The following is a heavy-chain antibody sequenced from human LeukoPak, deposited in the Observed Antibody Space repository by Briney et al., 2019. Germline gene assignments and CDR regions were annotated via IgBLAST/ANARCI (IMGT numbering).Heavy chain of an antibody. CDR3: ARGVGYCSSTSCYTPYYYYMDV. V-gene: IGHV4-59*01. CDR1: GGSISSYY. D-gene: IGHD2-2*02. J-gene: IGHJ6*03. Sequence: SETLSLTCTVSGGSISSYYGSWIRQPPGKGLEWIGYIYYSGRTNYNPSLKSRVTTSVDTSKNQFSLKLSSVTAADTAVYYCARGVGYCSSTSCYTPYYYYMDVWGKGTTVTVSS. CDR2: IYYSGRT.